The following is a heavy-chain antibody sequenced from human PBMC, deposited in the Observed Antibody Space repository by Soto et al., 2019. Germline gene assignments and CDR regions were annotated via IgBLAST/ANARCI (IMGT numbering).Heavy chain of an antibody. CDR3: ARGPNCPNGVCQYGGLVFSYYYYIDV. Sequence: SETLSLTCAVYGGSFSGYYWTWIRQSPGKGLEWIGEISHSGNTNRNPSLESRVTISVDMSKNQFSLKLTSVTAADTAVYYCARGPNCPNGVCQYGGLVFSYYYYIDVWGKGTTVTVSS. D-gene: IGHD2-8*01. CDR2: ISHSGNT. J-gene: IGHJ6*03. CDR1: GGSFSGYY. V-gene: IGHV4-34*01.